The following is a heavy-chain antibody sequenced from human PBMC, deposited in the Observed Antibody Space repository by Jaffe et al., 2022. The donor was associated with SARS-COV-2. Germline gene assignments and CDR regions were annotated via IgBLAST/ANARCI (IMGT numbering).Heavy chain of an antibody. CDR3: AHRLAVAGLVGFDY. V-gene: IGHV2-5*02. J-gene: IGHJ4*02. D-gene: IGHD6-19*01. Sequence: QITLKESGPTLVKPTQTLTLTCTFSGFSLSTSGVGVGWIRQPPGKALEWLALIYWDDDKRYSPSLKSRLTITRDTSKNQVVLTMTNMDPVDTATYYCAHRLAVAGLVGFDYWGQGTLVTVSS. CDR1: GFSLSTSGVG. CDR2: IYWDDDK.